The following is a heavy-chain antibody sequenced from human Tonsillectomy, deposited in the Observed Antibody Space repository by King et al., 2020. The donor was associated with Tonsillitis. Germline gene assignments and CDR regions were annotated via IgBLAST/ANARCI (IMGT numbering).Heavy chain of an antibody. V-gene: IGHV3-30*18. J-gene: IGHJ2*01. CDR2: IANDASYE. D-gene: IGHD3-16*02. CDR1: GFTFSKYD. CDR3: AKDGIALSDWYFDL. Sequence: QLVQSGGGVVQPGRSLRISCAASGFTFSKYDMHWVRQAPGKGLEWVALIANDASYENYADSVKGRFAISRDNSKNTLYLEMTSLRVEDTAVYYCAKDGIALSDWYFDLWGRGTLVTVSS.